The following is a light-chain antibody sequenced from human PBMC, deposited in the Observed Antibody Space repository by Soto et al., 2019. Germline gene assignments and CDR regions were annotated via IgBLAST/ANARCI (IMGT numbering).Light chain of an antibody. CDR1: TRDVGGYDY. CDR2: EVS. V-gene: IGLV2-14*01. J-gene: IGLJ2*01. CDR3: SSYTTSSALV. Sequence: QSALTQSASVSGSPGQSVTIPCTGTTRDVGGYDYVSWYQQHPGKVPKLIIYEVSKRPSGVSHRFSGSKSGNTASLTISGLQTEGEADYYCSSYTTSSALVFGGGTKVTVL.